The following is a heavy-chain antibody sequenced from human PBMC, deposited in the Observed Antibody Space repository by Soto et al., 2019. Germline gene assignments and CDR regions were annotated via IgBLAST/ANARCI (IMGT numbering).Heavy chain of an antibody. Sequence: GGSLRLSCAASLFAFSRFPMHWVLQAPGKGLVWVSRIDPDGSDTTYADSVKGRFTISRDNAKNIVYLQMSSLRAEDTALYYCATMAGTYPYWGQGTLVTVSS. D-gene: IGHD1-26*01. CDR2: IDPDGSDT. CDR1: LFAFSRFP. J-gene: IGHJ4*02. CDR3: ATMAGTYPY. V-gene: IGHV3-74*01.